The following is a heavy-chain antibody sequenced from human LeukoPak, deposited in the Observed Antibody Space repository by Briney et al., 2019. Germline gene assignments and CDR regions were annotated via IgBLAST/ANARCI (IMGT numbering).Heavy chain of an antibody. Sequence: GGSLRLSCAASGFTFSSYSMNWVRQAPGKGLEWVSYISSSSSTIYCADSVKGRFTISRDNAKNSLYLQMNSLRAEDTAVYYCARELRCSGGSCYGYYYYGMDVWGQGTTVTVSS. V-gene: IGHV3-48*04. CDR3: ARELRCSGGSCYGYYYYGMDV. CDR2: ISSSSSTI. CDR1: GFTFSSYS. J-gene: IGHJ6*02. D-gene: IGHD2-15*01.